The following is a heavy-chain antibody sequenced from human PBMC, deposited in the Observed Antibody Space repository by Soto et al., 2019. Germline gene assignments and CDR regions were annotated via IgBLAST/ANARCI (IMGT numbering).Heavy chain of an antibody. CDR3: AHAYGGRSLY. J-gene: IGHJ4*02. V-gene: IGHV2-5*02. CDR2: IYWDDAK. CDR1: GFSLSNSRVG. D-gene: IGHD3-10*01. Sequence: QITLKESGPTLVKPTKTLTLTCTFSGFSLSNSRVGVGWICQPPGKALEWLAVIYWDDAKTYRPSLKSRLTITKDTPTKQVALTMTYMDPVDTAPYYCAHAYGGRSLYWGQGTMVTVPS.